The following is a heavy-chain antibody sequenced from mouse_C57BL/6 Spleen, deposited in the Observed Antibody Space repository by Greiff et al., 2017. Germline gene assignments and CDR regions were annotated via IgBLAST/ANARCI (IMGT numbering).Heavy chain of an antibody. CDR2: ISNGGGST. D-gene: IGHD2-1*01. CDR3: ARRGGNLYYAMDY. CDR1: GFTFSDYY. J-gene: IGHJ4*01. Sequence: EVQVVESGGGLVQPGGSLKLSCAASGFTFSDYYMYWVRQTPEKRLEWVAYISNGGGSTYYPDTVKGRFTISRDNAKNTLYLQMSRLKSEDTAMYYCARRGGNLYYAMDYWGQGTSVTVSS. V-gene: IGHV5-12*01.